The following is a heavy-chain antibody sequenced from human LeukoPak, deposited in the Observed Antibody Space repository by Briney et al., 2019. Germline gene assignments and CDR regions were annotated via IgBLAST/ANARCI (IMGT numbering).Heavy chain of an antibody. D-gene: IGHD6-6*01. CDR3: ARQGPYSSSSVDY. Sequence: GESLKISCKGSGYSFTSYWLGWVRQMPGKGLEWMGIIYPGDSDTRYSPSFQGQVTISADKSISTAYLQWSSLKASDTAMYYCARQGPYSSSSVDYWGQGTLVTVSS. CDR1: GYSFTSYW. J-gene: IGHJ4*02. V-gene: IGHV5-51*01. CDR2: IYPGDSDT.